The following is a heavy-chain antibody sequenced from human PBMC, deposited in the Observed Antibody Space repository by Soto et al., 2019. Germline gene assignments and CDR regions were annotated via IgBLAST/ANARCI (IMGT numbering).Heavy chain of an antibody. J-gene: IGHJ4*02. CDR3: ARTVGAAYYFDF. V-gene: IGHV4-4*07. CDR2: IYTSGST. Sequence: QVQLQESGPGLVKPSETLSLTCTVSGDSMTKYYWSWIRQPAGKGLEWIGRIYTSGSTNYNPSLKSRVSMSIDTSNNHFSLNLKSVTAADTAVYYCARTVGAAYYFDFWGQGALATVSS. CDR1: GDSMTKYY. D-gene: IGHD1-26*01.